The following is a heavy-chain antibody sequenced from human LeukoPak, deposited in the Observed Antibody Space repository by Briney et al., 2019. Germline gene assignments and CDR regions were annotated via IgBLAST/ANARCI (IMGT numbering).Heavy chain of an antibody. CDR1: GGSISSSSYY. Sequence: PSQTLSLTCTVSGGSISSSSYYWGWIRQPPGKGLEWIGSIYYSGSTYYNPSLKSRVTISVDTSKNQFSLKLSSVTAADTAVYYCARHLSGSNSPYYFDYWGQGTLVTVSS. CDR2: IYYSGST. J-gene: IGHJ4*02. D-gene: IGHD1-26*01. V-gene: IGHV4-39*01. CDR3: ARHLSGSNSPYYFDY.